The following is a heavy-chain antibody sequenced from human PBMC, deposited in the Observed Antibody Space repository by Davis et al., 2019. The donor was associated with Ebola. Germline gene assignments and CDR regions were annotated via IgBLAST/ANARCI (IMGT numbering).Heavy chain of an antibody. CDR3: ARQGTTSWDS. CDR1: ENSFTSYW. Sequence: KVSCKDSENSFTSYWIGWVRQMPGKGLEWMGIIYTGDSDTRYSPSFRGQVTISADKSTRTAYLQWGSLKASDTATYYCARQGTTSWDSWGQGTLVTVSS. J-gene: IGHJ4*02. V-gene: IGHV5-51*01. CDR2: IYTGDSDT. D-gene: IGHD2-2*01.